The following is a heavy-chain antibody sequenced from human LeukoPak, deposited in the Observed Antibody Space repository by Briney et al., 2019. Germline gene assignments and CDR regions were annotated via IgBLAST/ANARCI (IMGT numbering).Heavy chain of an antibody. CDR1: GFTFSSYA. CDR2: ISSNGGST. J-gene: IGHJ4*02. CDR3: ARSGIGYGDYDY. D-gene: IGHD4-17*01. Sequence: GGSLRLSCAASGFTFSSYAMHWVRQAPGKGLEYVSAISSNGGSTYYANSVKGRFTISRDNSKNTLYLQMGSLRAEDMAVYYCARSGIGYGDYDYWGQGTLATVSS. V-gene: IGHV3-64*01.